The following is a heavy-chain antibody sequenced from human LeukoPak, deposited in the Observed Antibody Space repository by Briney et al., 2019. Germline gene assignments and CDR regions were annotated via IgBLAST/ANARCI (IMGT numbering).Heavy chain of an antibody. Sequence: RGESLKISCKVSGYSFATYWIGWVRQMPGKGLEWMGIIYPDDSDTRYSPSFQGQVTISVDKSINTAYLQWSSLKASDTAMYYCATPYPREYCSSTTCYFNYWGQGTLVTVSS. V-gene: IGHV5-51*01. CDR1: GYSFATYW. CDR2: IYPDDSDT. CDR3: ATPYPREYCSSTTCYFNY. D-gene: IGHD2-2*01. J-gene: IGHJ4*02.